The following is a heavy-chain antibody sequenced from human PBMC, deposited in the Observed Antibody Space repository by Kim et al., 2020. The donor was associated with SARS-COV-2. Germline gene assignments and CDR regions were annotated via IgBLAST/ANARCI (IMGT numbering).Heavy chain of an antibody. D-gene: IGHD5-18*01. CDR1: GFTFSSYE. V-gene: IGHV3-48*03. J-gene: IGHJ6*02. CDR3: ARDATAMGEKDAYYYYGMDV. Sequence: GGSLRLSCAASGFTFSSYEMNWVRQAPGKGLEWVSYISSSGSTIYYADSVKGRFTISRDNAKNSLYLQMNSLRAEDTAVYYCARDATAMGEKDAYYYYGMDVWGQGTTVTVSS. CDR2: ISSSGSTI.